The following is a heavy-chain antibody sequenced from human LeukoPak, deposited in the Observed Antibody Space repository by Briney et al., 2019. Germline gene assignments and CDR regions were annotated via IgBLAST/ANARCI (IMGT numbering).Heavy chain of an antibody. J-gene: IGHJ4*02. CDR1: GYTFTSYG. CDR2: IYPGGVSA. Sequence: ASVKVSCKASGYTFTSYGISWVRQAPGQGLEWVGMIYPGGVSASYAQKFQGRVTMTRDTSTSTMYMELSSLRSEDTAVYYCARRSSDNYWAFDYWGQGTLVTVSS. V-gene: IGHV1-46*01. CDR3: ARRSSDNYWAFDY. D-gene: IGHD3-22*01.